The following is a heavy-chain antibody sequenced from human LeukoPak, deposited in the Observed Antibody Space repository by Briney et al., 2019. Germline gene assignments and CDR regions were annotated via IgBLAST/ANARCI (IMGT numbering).Heavy chain of an antibody. CDR3: ARDAIAVAGSEESDY. Sequence: SVKVSCKASGGTFSSYAISWVRQAPGQGLEWMGGIIPIFGTANYAQKFQGRVTITADESTSTAYMELSSLRSEDTAVYYCARDAIAVAGSEESDYWGQGTLVTVSS. J-gene: IGHJ4*02. D-gene: IGHD6-19*01. V-gene: IGHV1-69*13. CDR2: IIPIFGTA. CDR1: GGTFSSYA.